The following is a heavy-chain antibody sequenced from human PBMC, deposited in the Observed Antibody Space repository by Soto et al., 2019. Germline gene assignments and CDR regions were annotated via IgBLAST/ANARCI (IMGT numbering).Heavy chain of an antibody. D-gene: IGHD2-15*01. Sequence: QVQLQESGPGLVKPSQTLSLTCTVSGGSISSGDYYWSWIRQPPGKGLEWIGDIAYSGSTYYNPSLKGRVTIAVATSKNQFSLHLSCVTAAETALYYCDCSPVVVPRRGWFDPWGQGTLVTVSS. CDR2: IAYSGST. V-gene: IGHV4-30-4*01. J-gene: IGHJ5*02. CDR3: DCSPVVVPRRGWFDP. CDR1: GGSISSGDYY.